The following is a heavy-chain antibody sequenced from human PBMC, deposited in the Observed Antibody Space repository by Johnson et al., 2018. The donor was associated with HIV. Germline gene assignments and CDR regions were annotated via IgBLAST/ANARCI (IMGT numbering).Heavy chain of an antibody. Sequence: VQLVESGGVVVQSGGSLRLSCAASGFTFSSYAMSWVRQAPGKGLEWVSRINSDGSSTSYADSVMGRFTISRDNAQNTLYLQMNSLRAEDTAVYYCARGGGSSVAFDIWGQGTMVTVSS. CDR2: INSDGSST. CDR3: ARGGGSSVAFDI. D-gene: IGHD1-26*01. CDR1: GFTFSSYA. V-gene: IGHV3-74*02. J-gene: IGHJ3*02.